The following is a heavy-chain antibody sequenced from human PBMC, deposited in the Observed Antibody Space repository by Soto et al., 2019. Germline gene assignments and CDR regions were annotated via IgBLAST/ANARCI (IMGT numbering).Heavy chain of an antibody. CDR1: GGAMSGYY. Sequence: SETLSLTCTVTGGAMSGYYWTWIRQSDGEGLEWIGRIYSSGSTNYNPSLKSRVTISLDTSMNYFSLRLSSVTAADTAVYYCARGQRFSDWFDPWGQGTLVTVSS. CDR2: IYSSGST. V-gene: IGHV4-4*07. D-gene: IGHD3-3*01. J-gene: IGHJ5*02. CDR3: ARGQRFSDWFDP.